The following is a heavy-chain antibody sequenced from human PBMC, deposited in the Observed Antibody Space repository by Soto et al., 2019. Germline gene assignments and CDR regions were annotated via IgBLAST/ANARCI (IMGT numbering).Heavy chain of an antibody. CDR3: ARELQGPYYFDY. D-gene: IGHD2-15*01. V-gene: IGHV1-3*01. CDR2: INAGNGNT. Sequence: GASVKVSCKASGYTFISYAIHWVRQAPGQRLEWMEWINAGNGNTKYSQKFQGRVTITRDTSASTAYMELTSLRSEDTAVYYCARELQGPYYFDYWGQGTLVTVSS. CDR1: GYTFISYA. J-gene: IGHJ4*02.